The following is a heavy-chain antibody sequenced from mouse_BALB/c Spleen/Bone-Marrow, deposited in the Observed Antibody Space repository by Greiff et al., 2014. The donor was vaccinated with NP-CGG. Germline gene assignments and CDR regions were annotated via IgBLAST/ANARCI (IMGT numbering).Heavy chain of an antibody. V-gene: IGHV14-3*02. J-gene: IGHJ2*01. CDR3: ANYYYGSHFDY. CDR2: IDPANGNT. CDR1: GFNIKDTY. D-gene: IGHD1-1*01. Sequence: DVKLQESGAALVKPGASVKLSCTASGFNIKDTYMHWVKQRPEQGLEWIGRIDPANGNTKYDPKFQGKATITADTSSNTAYLQLSNLTSEDTAVYYCANYYYGSHFDYWGQGTTLTVSS.